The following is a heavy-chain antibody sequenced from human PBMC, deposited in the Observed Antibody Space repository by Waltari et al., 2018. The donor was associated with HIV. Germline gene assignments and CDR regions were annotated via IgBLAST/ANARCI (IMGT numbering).Heavy chain of an antibody. Sequence: QLQLQESGPGLVKPSETLSLTCTVSGGSISSSSYYWGWIRQPPGKGLEWIGSIYYSGSTYDNPSLKRRVTISVDTSKNQFSRKLSSVTAADTAVYYCARILDLQLWHWGQGTLVTVSS. CDR2: IYYSGST. D-gene: IGHD5-18*01. V-gene: IGHV4-39*07. J-gene: IGHJ4*02. CDR1: GGSISSSSYY. CDR3: ARILDLQLWH.